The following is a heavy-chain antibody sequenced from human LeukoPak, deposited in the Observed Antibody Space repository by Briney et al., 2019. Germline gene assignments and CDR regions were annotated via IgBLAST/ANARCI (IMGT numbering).Heavy chain of an antibody. Sequence: SETLSLTCSVSGGSISSSSYYWGWIRQPPGEGLEWIGTIYYSGSTYYNPSLKSRVSIAVDTSKNQFSLKLSSVTAADTTVYYCARHRPTDYGFWFDYWGQGALVTVSS. J-gene: IGHJ4*02. D-gene: IGHD3/OR15-3a*01. V-gene: IGHV4-39*01. CDR1: GGSISSSSYY. CDR2: IYYSGST. CDR3: ARHRPTDYGFWFDY.